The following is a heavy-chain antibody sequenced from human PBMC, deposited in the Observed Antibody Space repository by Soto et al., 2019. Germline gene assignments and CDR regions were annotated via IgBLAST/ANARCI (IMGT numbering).Heavy chain of an antibody. Sequence: QVQLVQSGAEVKKPGSSVKVSCKASGGTFSSYAISWVRHAPGQGLEWMGGIIPIFGTANYAQKFQGRVTITADESTSTAYMELSSLRSEDTAVYYCARAFSGYDPDPHYYYGMDVWGQGTTVTVSS. D-gene: IGHD5-12*01. CDR2: IIPIFGTA. CDR1: GGTFSSYA. J-gene: IGHJ6*02. CDR3: ARAFSGYDPDPHYYYGMDV. V-gene: IGHV1-69*01.